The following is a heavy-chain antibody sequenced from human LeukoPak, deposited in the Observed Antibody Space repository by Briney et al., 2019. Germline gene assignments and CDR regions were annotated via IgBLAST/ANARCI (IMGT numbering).Heavy chain of an antibody. CDR2: MNPNSGNT. J-gene: IGHJ4*02. D-gene: IGHD3-9*01. CDR3: AVNYDILTGYYGFDY. Sequence: ASVKVSCKASGYTFTSYDINWVRQATGQGLEWMGWMNPNSGNTGYAQKFQGRVTMTRNTSISTAYMELSSLRSEDTAVYYCAVNYDILTGYYGFDYWGQGTLVTVSS. V-gene: IGHV1-8*01. CDR1: GYTFTSYD.